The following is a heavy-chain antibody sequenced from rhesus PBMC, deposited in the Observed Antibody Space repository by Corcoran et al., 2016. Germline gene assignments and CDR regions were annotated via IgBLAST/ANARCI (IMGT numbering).Heavy chain of an antibody. D-gene: IGHD4-29*01. J-gene: IGHJ5-1*01. V-gene: IGHV4-165*01. CDR2: ISGSSGMT. Sequence: QVQLQASGPGLVQPSETLSLTCSFSGGSFRGSYLGWILQPPGKGLEWIGYISGSSGMTEYNHRLKRRVTISTDTSKNQVSLKLSSGAAADTGGYYCAREPTEGAARGNRFDVWGPGVLVTVSS. CDR1: GGSFRGSY. CDR3: AREPTEGAARGNRFDV.